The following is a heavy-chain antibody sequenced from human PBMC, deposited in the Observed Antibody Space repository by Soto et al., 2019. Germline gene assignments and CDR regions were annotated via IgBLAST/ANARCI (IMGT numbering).Heavy chain of an antibody. D-gene: IGHD6-19*01. Sequence: GGSLRLSCAASGFTFSGSAMHWVRQASGKGLEWVGRIRSKANSYATAYAASVKGRFTISRDDSKNTAFLQMNSLKTEDTAVYYCAKEDSSGWKYFDYWGQGTLVTVSS. J-gene: IGHJ4*02. CDR3: AKEDSSGWKYFDY. CDR2: IRSKANSYAT. V-gene: IGHV3-73*01. CDR1: GFTFSGSA.